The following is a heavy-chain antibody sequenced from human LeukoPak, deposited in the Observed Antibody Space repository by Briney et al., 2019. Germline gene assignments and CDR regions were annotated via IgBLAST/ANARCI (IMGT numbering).Heavy chain of an antibody. CDR3: ARDVAVVTARPLDY. D-gene: IGHD2-21*02. V-gene: IGHV4-39*07. CDR2: IYYSGST. Sequence: SETLSLTCTVSGVSISTSRYYWGWIRQPPGKGLEWIGSIYYSGSTYYNPSLKSRVTISVDTSKNQFSLKLSSVTAADTAVYYCARDVAVVTARPLDYWGQGTLVTVSS. J-gene: IGHJ4*02. CDR1: GVSISTSRYY.